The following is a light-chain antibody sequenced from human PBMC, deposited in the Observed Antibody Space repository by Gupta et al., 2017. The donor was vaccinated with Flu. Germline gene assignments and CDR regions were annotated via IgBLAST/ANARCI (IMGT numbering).Light chain of an antibody. CDR2: KDT. CDR3: QSADITGASRV. CDR1: ALSKQY. V-gene: IGLV3-25*02. J-gene: IGLJ3*02. Sequence: YQLTQAPAMSVPPGQTATITFSGSALSKQYVYWYRQRPGQAPVLLIYKDTARASGIPDRISGSSSGTRVTLTIRGVQTEDEADYYCQSADITGASRVFGGGT.